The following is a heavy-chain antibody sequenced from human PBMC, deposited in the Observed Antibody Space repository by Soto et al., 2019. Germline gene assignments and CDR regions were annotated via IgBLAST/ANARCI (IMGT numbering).Heavy chain of an antibody. Sequence: QITLKESGPTLVKPTQTLTLTCTFSGFSLSTSGVGVGWIRQPPGKALEWLALIYWDDDKRYSPSLRSRLTISKETPKNQVVLTMTNMDPVDKATYYCIQSRCGGDCLQSYASHYYYGLDVWGQGTTVTVSS. CDR3: IQSRCGGDCLQSYASHYYYGLDV. D-gene: IGHD2-21*02. CDR1: GFSLSTSGVG. V-gene: IGHV2-5*02. CDR2: IYWDDDK. J-gene: IGHJ6*02.